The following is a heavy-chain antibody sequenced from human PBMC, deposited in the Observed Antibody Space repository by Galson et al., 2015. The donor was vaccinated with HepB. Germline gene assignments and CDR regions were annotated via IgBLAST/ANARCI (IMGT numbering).Heavy chain of an antibody. CDR3: ARDRDRIAVAGILVDYYGIDV. V-gene: IGHV4-31*03. J-gene: IGHJ6*02. CDR2: IYYSGST. D-gene: IGHD6-19*01. Sequence: TLSLTCTVSGGSISSGGYYWSWIRQHPGKGLEWIGYIYYSGSTYYNPSLKSRVTISVDTSKKQFPLKLSSVTAADTAVYYCARDRDRIAVAGILVDYYGIDVWGQGTTVTVSS. CDR1: GGSISSGGYY.